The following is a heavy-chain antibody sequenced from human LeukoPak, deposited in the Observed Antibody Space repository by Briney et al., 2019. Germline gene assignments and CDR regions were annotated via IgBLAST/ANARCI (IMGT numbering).Heavy chain of an antibody. CDR1: GFTFTSYG. Sequence: PGGSLRLSCAAAGFTFTSYGMTWVRQAPGKGLEWVSVIYSGGSTYYADSVKGRFTISRDNSKNTLYLQMNSLRVEDTAVYYCARDLGFGDLMGYWGQGTLVTVSS. CDR2: IYSGGST. J-gene: IGHJ4*02. V-gene: IGHV3-53*01. CDR3: ARDLGFGDLMGY. D-gene: IGHD3-10*01.